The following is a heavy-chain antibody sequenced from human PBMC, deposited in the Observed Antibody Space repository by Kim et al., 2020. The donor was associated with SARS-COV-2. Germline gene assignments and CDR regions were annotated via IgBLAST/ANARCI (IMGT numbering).Heavy chain of an antibody. Sequence: SLKSRVTISVDTSKNQFSLKLSSVTAADTAVYYCAREGVAAVGNGGGLDYWGQGTLVTVSS. CDR3: AREGVAAVGNGGGLDY. J-gene: IGHJ4*02. D-gene: IGHD6-13*01. V-gene: IGHV4-31*02.